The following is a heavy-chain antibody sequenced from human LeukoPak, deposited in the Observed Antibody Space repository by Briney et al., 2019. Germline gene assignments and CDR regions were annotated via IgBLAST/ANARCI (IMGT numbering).Heavy chain of an antibody. CDR2: IYTSGST. CDR1: GGSISSYY. Sequence: PSETLSLTCTVSGGSISSYYWSWIRQPAGEGLEWIGRIYTSGSTDYNPSLKSRVTMSVDTSKNQFSLKLSSVTAADTAVYYCARDASGCSGGSCAFDIWGQGTMVTVSS. J-gene: IGHJ3*02. V-gene: IGHV4-4*07. CDR3: ARDASGCSGGSCAFDI. D-gene: IGHD2-15*01.